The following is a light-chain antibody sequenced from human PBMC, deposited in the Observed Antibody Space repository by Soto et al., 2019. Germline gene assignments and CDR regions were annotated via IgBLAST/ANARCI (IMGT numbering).Light chain of an antibody. Sequence: QGTQSPSTLSESIGDRFPITCRASQSISRWLAWYQQKPGKAPKLLIYETSSLEDGVPSRFTGSGSGTEFSLTITSLQPEDFASYYCQQYKDYWTFGQGTKVDI. J-gene: IGKJ1*01. CDR1: QSISRW. V-gene: IGKV1-5*03. CDR2: ETS. CDR3: QQYKDYWT.